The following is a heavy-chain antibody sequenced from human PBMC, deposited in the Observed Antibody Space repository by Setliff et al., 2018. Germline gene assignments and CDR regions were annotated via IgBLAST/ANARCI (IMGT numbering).Heavy chain of an antibody. D-gene: IGHD1-20*01. CDR1: GYSISSGYY. Sequence: SETLSLTCTVSGYSISSGYYWGWVRQPPGKGLEWIGCIYYSGSTYYNPSLKSRVTISLDTSKNQFSLKLTSVTAADTAVYYCASGLNWLSSTEFDYWGQGTLVTVSS. V-gene: IGHV4-38-2*02. CDR3: ASGLNWLSSTEFDY. CDR2: IYYSGST. J-gene: IGHJ4*02.